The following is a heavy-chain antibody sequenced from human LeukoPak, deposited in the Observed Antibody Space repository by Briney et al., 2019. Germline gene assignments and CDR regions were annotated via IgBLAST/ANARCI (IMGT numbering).Heavy chain of an antibody. CDR2: IIPIFGTA. CDR3: ARDNYAGANWFDP. CDR1: GGTFSSYA. D-gene: IGHD1-7*01. Sequence: ASVKVSCKASGGTFSSYAISWVRQAPGQGLEWIGGIIPIFGTANYAQKFQGRVTITTDESTSTAYMELSSLRSEDTAVYYCARDNYAGANWFDPWGQGTLITVSS. J-gene: IGHJ5*02. V-gene: IGHV1-69*05.